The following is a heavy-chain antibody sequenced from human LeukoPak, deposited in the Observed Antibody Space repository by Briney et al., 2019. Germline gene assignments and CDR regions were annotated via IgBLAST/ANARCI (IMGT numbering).Heavy chain of an antibody. D-gene: IGHD3-10*01. V-gene: IGHV4-30-2*01. CDR3: ARDQVRSLQPGSYDS. J-gene: IGHJ4*02. CDR2: IYQSGST. Sequence: SETLSLTCTVYGGSISSGGFYWNWIRQPPGKSLEWIGYIYQSGSTYYNPSLKSRVTMSLDRSKNQFSLRLTSVTAADTAVYYCARDQVRSLQPGSYDSWGQGILVTVSS. CDR1: GGSISSGGFY.